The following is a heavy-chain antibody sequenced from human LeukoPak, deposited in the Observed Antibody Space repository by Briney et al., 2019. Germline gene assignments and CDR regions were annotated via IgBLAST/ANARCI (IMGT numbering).Heavy chain of an antibody. V-gene: IGHV1-3*01. J-gene: IGHJ4*02. CDR2: INAGNGST. CDR3: AIYTAVAGF. Sequence: GASVKVSCKASGYTFTSYAMHWVRQAPGQRLEWMGWINAGNGSTKYSQKFQGRVTITRDTSASTAYMELSSLRSEDTAVYYCAIYTAVAGFWGQGTLVTVSS. D-gene: IGHD6-19*01. CDR1: GYTFTSYA.